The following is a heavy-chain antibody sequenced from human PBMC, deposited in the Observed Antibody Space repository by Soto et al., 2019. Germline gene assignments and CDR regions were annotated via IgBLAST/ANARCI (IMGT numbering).Heavy chain of an antibody. D-gene: IGHD3-16*01. CDR3: ANFGAAELRYYYYGMDV. CDR2: ISYDGSNK. Sequence: GGSLGLSCAASGFTFSSYGMHWVRQAPGKGLEWVAVISYDGSNKYYADSVKGRFTISRDNSKNTLYLQMNSLRAEDTAVYYCANFGAAELRYYYYGMDVWGQGTTVTVSS. V-gene: IGHV3-30*18. CDR1: GFTFSSYG. J-gene: IGHJ6*02.